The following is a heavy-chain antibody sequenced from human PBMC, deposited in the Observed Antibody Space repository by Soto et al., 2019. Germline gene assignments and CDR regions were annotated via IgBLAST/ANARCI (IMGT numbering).Heavy chain of an antibody. J-gene: IGHJ6*02. Sequence: SETLSLTCAVYGGSFSGYYWSWIRQPPGKWLEWIGEINHSGSTNYNPSLKSRVTISVDTSKNQFSLKLSSVTAADTAVYYCARGREYSSSPRGFFEMDVWGQGXTVTVSS. CDR1: GGSFSGYY. CDR3: ARGREYSSSPRGFFEMDV. V-gene: IGHV4-34*01. CDR2: INHSGST. D-gene: IGHD6-6*01.